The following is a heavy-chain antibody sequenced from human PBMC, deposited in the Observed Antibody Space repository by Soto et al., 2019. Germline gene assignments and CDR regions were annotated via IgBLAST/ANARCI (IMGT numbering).Heavy chain of an antibody. CDR2: FHYSGST. V-gene: IGHV4-59*01. CDR3: ARAEYSQPDDAFDI. J-gene: IGHJ3*02. Sequence: SETLSLTCTVSGGSISSYYWSWIRQPPGKGLEWIGYFHYSGSTNYNPSLKSRVTISVDTSKNQFSLKLSSVTAADTAVYYCARAEYSQPDDAFDIWGQGTMVTVSS. D-gene: IGHD5-12*01. CDR1: GGSISSYY.